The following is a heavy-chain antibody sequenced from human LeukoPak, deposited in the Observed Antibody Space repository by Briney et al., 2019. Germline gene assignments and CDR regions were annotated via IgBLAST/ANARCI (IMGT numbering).Heavy chain of an antibody. D-gene: IGHD3-16*01. V-gene: IGHV1-8*01. CDR3: ARVEGEGD. Sequence: ASVKVSCKASGYTFTSYDINWVRQATGQGLEWMGWMNPNSGNTGYAQKFQGRVTITADKSASTAYMELSSLRSEDTAVYYCARVEGEGDWGQGTLVTVSS. J-gene: IGHJ4*02. CDR1: GYTFTSYD. CDR2: MNPNSGNT.